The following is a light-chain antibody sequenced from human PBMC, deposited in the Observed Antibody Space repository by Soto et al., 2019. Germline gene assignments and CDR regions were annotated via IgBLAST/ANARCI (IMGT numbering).Light chain of an antibody. CDR3: QQYNSYRT. CDR2: DAS. V-gene: IGKV1-5*01. J-gene: IGKJ1*01. Sequence: DIQMTQSPSTLSASVGDRVTITCRAIQTFSNWVAWYQQKPGKATNLLIYDASSLAIGGPSRFSGSGSETEFPLTSSSRQPDDCATYYCQQYNSYRTFGQGTRVEIK. CDR1: QTFSNW.